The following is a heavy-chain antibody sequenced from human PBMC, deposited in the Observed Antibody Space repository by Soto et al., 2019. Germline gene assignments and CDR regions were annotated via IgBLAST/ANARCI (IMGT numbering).Heavy chain of an antibody. CDR3: ARIIAARFDY. CDR2: IYYSGST. D-gene: IGHD6-6*01. Sequence: PSETLSLTCTVSGGSVSSGSYYWSWIRQPPGKGLEWIGYIYYSGSTNYNPSLKSRVTISVDTSKNQFSLKLSSVTAADTAVYYCARIIAARFDYWGQGTRVTVSS. J-gene: IGHJ4*02. CDR1: GGSVSSGSYY. V-gene: IGHV4-61*01.